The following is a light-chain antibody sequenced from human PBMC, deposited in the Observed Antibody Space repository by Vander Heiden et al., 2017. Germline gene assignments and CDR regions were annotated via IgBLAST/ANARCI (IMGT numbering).Light chain of an antibody. V-gene: IGLV2-14*01. CDR1: SSDVGGYNY. Sequence: QSALTQPASVSGSPGQSITISCTGTSSDVGGYNYVSWYQQHPGKAPKLMICEVSNRPSGVSNRFSGSKSGNTASLTISGLQAEDEADYYCSSYTSISTLPVFGTGTKVTGL. CDR3: SSYTSISTLPV. J-gene: IGLJ1*01. CDR2: EVS.